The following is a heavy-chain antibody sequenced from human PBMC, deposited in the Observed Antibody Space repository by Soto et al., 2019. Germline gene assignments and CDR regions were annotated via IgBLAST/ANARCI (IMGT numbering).Heavy chain of an antibody. D-gene: IGHD6-13*01. CDR3: ARYIAAAGTVEAFDY. J-gene: IGHJ4*02. Sequence: ASVKVSCEASGYTFTSYGISWVRQAPGQGLEWMGWMSANSGNTGYAQKFQGRVTMTRNTSISTAYMELSSLRSEDTAVYYCARYIAAAGTVEAFDYWGQGTLVT. CDR2: MSANSGNT. CDR1: GYTFTSYG. V-gene: IGHV1-8*01.